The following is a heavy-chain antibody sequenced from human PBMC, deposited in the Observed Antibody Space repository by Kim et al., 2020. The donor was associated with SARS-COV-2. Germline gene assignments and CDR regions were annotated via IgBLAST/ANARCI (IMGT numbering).Heavy chain of an antibody. Sequence: SETLSLTCAVYGGSFSGYYWSWIRQPPGKGLEWIGEINHSGSTNYNPSLKSRVTISVDTSKNQFSLKLSSVTAADTAVYYCARGWTYWYFDLWGRGTLVTVSS. D-gene: IGHD5-12*01. CDR2: INHSGST. J-gene: IGHJ2*01. CDR3: ARGWTYWYFDL. V-gene: IGHV4-34*01. CDR1: GGSFSGYY.